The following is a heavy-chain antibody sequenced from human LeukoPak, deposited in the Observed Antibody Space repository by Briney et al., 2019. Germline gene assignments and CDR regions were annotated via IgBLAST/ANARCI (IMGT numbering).Heavy chain of an antibody. CDR3: AAKYYYDSSGYPLEY. D-gene: IGHD3-22*01. J-gene: IGHJ4*02. CDR2: INPNSGGT. V-gene: IGHV1-2*02. Sequence: ASVKVSCKASGYTFTGYYMHWVRQAPGQGLEWMGWINPNSGGTNYAQKFQGRVTMTRDTSISTAYMELSRLRSDDMAVYYCAAKYYYDSSGYPLEYWGQGTLVTVSS. CDR1: GYTFTGYY.